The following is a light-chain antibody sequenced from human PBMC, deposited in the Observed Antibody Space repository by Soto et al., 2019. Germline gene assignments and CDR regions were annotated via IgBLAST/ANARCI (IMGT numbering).Light chain of an antibody. CDR2: EGS. Sequence: QSSLTQPPSLSGSPVQSVAISCTGTSSDVGSYNRVSWYQQPPGTAPKVMIYEGSNRPSGVPDRFSGPKSGNTPPLTISGLQAEHEAAYYCSSYTSSTTYVFGTGTKVTVL. CDR3: SSYTSSTTYV. V-gene: IGLV2-18*02. CDR1: SSDVGSYNR. J-gene: IGLJ1*01.